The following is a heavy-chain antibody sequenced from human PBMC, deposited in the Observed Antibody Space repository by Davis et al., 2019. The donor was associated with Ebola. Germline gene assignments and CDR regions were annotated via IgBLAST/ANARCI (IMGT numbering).Heavy chain of an antibody. CDR1: GGSISSYY. J-gene: IGHJ3*02. Sequence: MPSETLSLTCTVSGGSISSYYWSWIRQSPGKGLEWIGYIYYSGSTNYNPSLMSRVTMSQDTSKNQFSLKLSSVTAADTAMYYCARWAGSSGDLRAFDIWGQGTMVTVSS. V-gene: IGHV4-59*08. D-gene: IGHD6-19*01. CDR3: ARWAGSSGDLRAFDI. CDR2: IYYSGST.